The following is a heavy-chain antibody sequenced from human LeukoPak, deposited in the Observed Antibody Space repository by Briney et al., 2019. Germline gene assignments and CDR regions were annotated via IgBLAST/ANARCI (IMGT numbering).Heavy chain of an antibody. D-gene: IGHD3-10*01. CDR2: ISSSSSYI. V-gene: IGHV3-21*01. CDR1: GFTFSSYS. CDR3: ARVPMVRGVIITTFPIDY. J-gene: IGHJ4*02. Sequence: PGGSLRLSCAASGFTFSSYSMNWVRQAPGKGLEWVSSISSSSSYIYYADSVKGRFTISRDSAKNSLYLQMNSLRAEDTAVYYCARVPMVRGVIITTFPIDYWGQGTLVTVSS.